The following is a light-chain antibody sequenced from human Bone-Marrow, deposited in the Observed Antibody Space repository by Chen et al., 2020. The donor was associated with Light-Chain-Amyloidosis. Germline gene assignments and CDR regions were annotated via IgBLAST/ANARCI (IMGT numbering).Light chain of an antibody. CDR3: SSYRSSSTWV. V-gene: IGLV2-14*01. CDR1: SSYVGAYNY. Sequence: QSALTQPASVSGSPGQSITISCTGTSSYVGAYNYVSWYQQHPGKAPKVMIYAVTNRPSGVSDRFSGSKSGDTASLTISGLQAEDEADYYGSSYRSSSTWVFGAGTKLTVL. CDR2: AVT. J-gene: IGLJ3*02.